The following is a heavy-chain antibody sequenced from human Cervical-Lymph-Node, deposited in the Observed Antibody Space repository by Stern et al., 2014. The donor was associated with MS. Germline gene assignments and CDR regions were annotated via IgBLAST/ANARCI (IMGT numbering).Heavy chain of an antibody. J-gene: IGHJ4*01. V-gene: IGHV5-51*01. CDR2: IYPGDSDT. CDR1: GYSFSTYW. Sequence: EVQLEESGAEVKKPGESLKISCQGSGYSFSTYWIGWVRQLPGQGLERMGIIYPGDSDTRHNTPFHSQVTISADQAINTRHLQWSGLRVSDTATYYCARLGGAQRADFDYWGHGTLVTVSS. D-gene: IGHD3-16*01. CDR3: ARLGGAQRADFDY.